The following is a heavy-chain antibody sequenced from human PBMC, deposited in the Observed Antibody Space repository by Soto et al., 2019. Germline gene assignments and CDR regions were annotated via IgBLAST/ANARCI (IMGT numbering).Heavy chain of an antibody. CDR2: ISAHNGNT. CDR3: ARGRYGDY. V-gene: IGHV1-18*01. D-gene: IGHD1-1*01. Sequence: QVHLVQSGAEVKKPGASVQVSCKSSGYTFTSYGITWVRQAPVQGLEWMGWISAHNGNTDYAQKLQGRLIVTRDTSTSTTYMELRSLRSDDRAVYYCARGRYGDYWGQGALVTVYS. CDR1: GYTFTSYG. J-gene: IGHJ4*02.